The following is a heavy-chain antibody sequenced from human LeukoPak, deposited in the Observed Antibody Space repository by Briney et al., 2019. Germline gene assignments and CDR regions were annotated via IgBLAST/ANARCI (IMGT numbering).Heavy chain of an antibody. J-gene: IGHJ4*02. Sequence: SETLSLTCAVSGYSISSNHWWGWIRQPPGKGLEWIGYIFYAGSTYYNPSLKSRVTMSVDTSKNQFSLRLSSVTAVDTAVYYCARIGPILGAAWVDYWGQGTLVTVSS. CDR3: ARIGPILGAAWVDY. D-gene: IGHD3-3*02. CDR1: GYSISSNHW. V-gene: IGHV4-28*01. CDR2: IFYAGST.